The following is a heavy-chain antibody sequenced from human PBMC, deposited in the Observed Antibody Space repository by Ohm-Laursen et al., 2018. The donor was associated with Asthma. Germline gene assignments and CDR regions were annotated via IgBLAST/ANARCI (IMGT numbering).Heavy chain of an antibody. Sequence: SLRLSCAASGYTFSRYSIHWVRQVPGKGLEWVASISTVSTFIYYADSVRGRFTTSRDNAKNSVYLQLNRLRAEDTALYYCARIGPEWELPGREYSLHHWGQGAQVTVSS. CDR2: ISTVSTFI. J-gene: IGHJ1*01. CDR1: GYTFSRYS. D-gene: IGHD1-26*01. V-gene: IGHV3-21*01. CDR3: ARIGPEWELPGREYSLHH.